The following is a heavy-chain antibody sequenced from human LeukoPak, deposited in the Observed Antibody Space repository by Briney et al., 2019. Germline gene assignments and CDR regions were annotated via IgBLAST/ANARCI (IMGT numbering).Heavy chain of an antibody. CDR3: ARVWGYAFDI. V-gene: IGHV3-23*01. CDR1: GFTFSSYG. D-gene: IGHD3-16*01. Sequence: GGTLRLSCAASGFTFSSYGMSWVRQAPGKGLEWVSAISGSGGSTYYADSVKGRFTISRDNSKNTLYLQMNSLRAEDTAVYYCARVWGYAFDIWGQGTTVTVSS. CDR2: ISGSGGST. J-gene: IGHJ3*02.